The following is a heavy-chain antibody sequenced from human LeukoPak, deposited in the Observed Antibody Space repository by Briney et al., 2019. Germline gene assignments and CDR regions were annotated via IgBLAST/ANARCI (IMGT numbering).Heavy chain of an antibody. J-gene: IGHJ4*02. CDR2: IKEEVSEK. D-gene: IGHD7-27*01. V-gene: IGHV3-7*01. CDR1: GFTFSNYW. CDR3: ARMKNWGLWDY. Sequence: GGSLRLSCAASGFTFSNYWMSWVRQVPGRGVEWVANIKEEVSEKYYADSVKGRFTISRGNAKNSLYLQMNSLRVEDTALYYCARMKNWGLWDYWGQGTLVAVSS.